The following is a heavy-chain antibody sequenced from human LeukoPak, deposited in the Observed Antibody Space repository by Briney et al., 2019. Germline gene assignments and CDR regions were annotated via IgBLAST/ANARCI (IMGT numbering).Heavy chain of an antibody. CDR3: AREPPSSGWPDY. Sequence: PGGSLRLSCAASGFTFSSYGMHWVRQAPGKGLEWVAVIWYDGSNKYYADSVKGRFTISRDNSKNALYLQMNSLRAEHTAVYYCAREPPSSGWPDYWGQATLVTVSS. V-gene: IGHV3-33*01. J-gene: IGHJ4*02. CDR1: GFTFSSYG. D-gene: IGHD6-19*01. CDR2: IWYDGSNK.